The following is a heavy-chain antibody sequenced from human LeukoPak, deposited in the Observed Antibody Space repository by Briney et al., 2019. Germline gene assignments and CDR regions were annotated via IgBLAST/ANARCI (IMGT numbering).Heavy chain of an antibody. D-gene: IGHD6-6*01. Sequence: SETLSLTCTVSGGSISSYYWSWIRQPAGKGLEWIGRIYTSGSTNYNPSLKSRVTMSVDTSKNQFSLKLSSVTAADTAVYYCARAMIAVRSYYFDYWGQGTLVTVSS. CDR2: IYTSGST. CDR1: GGSISSYY. CDR3: ARAMIAVRSYYFDY. J-gene: IGHJ4*02. V-gene: IGHV4-4*07.